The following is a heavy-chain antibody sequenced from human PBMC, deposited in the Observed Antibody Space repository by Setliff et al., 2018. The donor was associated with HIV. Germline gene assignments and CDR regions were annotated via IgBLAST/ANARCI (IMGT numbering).Heavy chain of an antibody. J-gene: IGHJ6*02. CDR2: VYSSGST. Sequence: PSETLSLTCTVSGGSISIYYCRWIRQPPGKGLEWIGYVYSSGSTNYNPSLKSRVNISGDTPKNQSALMLSSVTAADTAVYYCARVGSGSGWANYYYGMDSCGQGTTGTVSS. CDR3: ARVGSGSGWANYYYGMDS. CDR1: GGSISIYY. V-gene: IGHV4-59*01. D-gene: IGHD6-19*01.